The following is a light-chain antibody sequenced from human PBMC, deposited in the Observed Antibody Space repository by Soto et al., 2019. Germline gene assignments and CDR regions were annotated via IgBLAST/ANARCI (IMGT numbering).Light chain of an antibody. J-gene: IGKJ1*01. Sequence: EVVLTQSPGTLSLSPGERATLSWRASQSLSSSFLAWYQQAPGQAPRLLIYGASSRATGIPDRFSGSGSGTDFTLTISRLEPEDFAVYYCQQFNYSPWTFGQGTKVDIK. CDR1: QSLSSSF. CDR3: QQFNYSPWT. V-gene: IGKV3-20*01. CDR2: GAS.